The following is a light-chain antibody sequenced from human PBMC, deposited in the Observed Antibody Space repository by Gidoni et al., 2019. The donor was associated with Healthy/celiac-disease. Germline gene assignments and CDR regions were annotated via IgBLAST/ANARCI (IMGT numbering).Light chain of an antibody. Sequence: IQMTQYPSSLSASVGDSVTITCRASQSISSYLNWYQQKQGKAPKLLIYAASSLQSGVPSRFSGSGSGTDFTLTISSLQPEDFATYYCQQSYSTPMCSFGQGTKLEIK. CDR1: QSISSY. CDR3: QQSYSTPMCS. V-gene: IGKV1-39*01. J-gene: IGKJ2*04. CDR2: AAS.